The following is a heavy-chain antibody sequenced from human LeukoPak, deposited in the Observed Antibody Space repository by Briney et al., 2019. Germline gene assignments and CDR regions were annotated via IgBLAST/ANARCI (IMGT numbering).Heavy chain of an antibody. CDR3: AKDSYCSSTSCHGAYYYYGMDV. Sequence: GGSLRLSCAASGFTFSSYAMSWVRQAPGKGLELVSAISGSGGSTYYADSVKGRFTISRDNSKNTLYLQMNSLRAEDTAVYYCAKDSYCSSTSCHGAYYYYGMDVWGQGTTVTVSS. J-gene: IGHJ6*02. CDR2: ISGSGGST. V-gene: IGHV3-23*01. D-gene: IGHD2-2*01. CDR1: GFTFSSYA.